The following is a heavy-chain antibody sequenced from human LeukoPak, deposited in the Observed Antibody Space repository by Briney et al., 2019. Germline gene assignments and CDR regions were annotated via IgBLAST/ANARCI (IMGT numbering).Heavy chain of an antibody. D-gene: IGHD1-26*01. CDR2: INHSGST. CDR3: VGHSGSYYSVDY. V-gene: IGHV4-34*01. CDR1: GGSFSGYY. Sequence: SETLSLTCAVYGGSFSGYYWSWIRQPPGKGQEWIGEINHSGSTNYNPSLKSRVTISVDTSKNQFSLKLSSVTAADTAAYYYVGHSGSYYSVDYSGQGTLVTVSS. J-gene: IGHJ4*02.